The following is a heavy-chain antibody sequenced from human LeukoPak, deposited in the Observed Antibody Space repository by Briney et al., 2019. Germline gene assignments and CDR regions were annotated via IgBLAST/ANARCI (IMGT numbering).Heavy chain of an antibody. CDR2: INSDGSYT. CDR1: GFTFSIYW. D-gene: IGHD3-16*02. V-gene: IGHV3-74*01. Sequence: GGSLRLSCAASGFTFSIYWMHWVRQAPGKGLVWVSHINSDGSYTTYADSVKGRFAISRDNAKNTLYLQMNSLRAEDTAVYYCARDSSYRTAIWGQGTMVTVSS. CDR3: ARDSSYRTAI. J-gene: IGHJ3*02.